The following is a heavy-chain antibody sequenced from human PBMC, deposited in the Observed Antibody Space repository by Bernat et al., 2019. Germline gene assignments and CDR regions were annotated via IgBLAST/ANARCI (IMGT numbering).Heavy chain of an antibody. CDR3: TTPLFKTTNY. CDR2: IKTTTDGGTS. J-gene: IGHJ4*02. V-gene: IGHV3-15*01. CDR1: GFTFNQAW. Sequence: EVQLVESGGGLVKPGGSLRLSCAASGFTFNQAWMSWVRQAPGKGLEWVGHIKTTTDGGTSDYAAPVNGRFTISRDDSKNTLYLQMNSLKIEDTAVYYCTTPLFKTTNYWGQGTLVTVSS. D-gene: IGHD1-1*01.